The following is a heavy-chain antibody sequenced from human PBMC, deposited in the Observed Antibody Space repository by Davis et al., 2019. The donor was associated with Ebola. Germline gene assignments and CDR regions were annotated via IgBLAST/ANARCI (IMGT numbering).Heavy chain of an antibody. Sequence: GESLKISCVASGFTFSSSSMNWVRQAPGKGLEWVSHISISRSTTNYADSVKGRFTISRDNAKNSLYLQMNSLRAEDTAVYYCATESAAAGYGMDVWGQGTTVTVSS. J-gene: IGHJ6*02. V-gene: IGHV3-48*04. CDR2: ISISRSTT. D-gene: IGHD6-13*01. CDR3: ATESAAAGYGMDV. CDR1: GFTFSSSS.